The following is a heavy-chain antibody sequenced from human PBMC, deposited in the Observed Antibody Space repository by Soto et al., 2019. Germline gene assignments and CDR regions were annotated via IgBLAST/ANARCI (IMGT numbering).Heavy chain of an antibody. J-gene: IGHJ3*02. CDR3: ARDRHDSSGYYYPNDAFDI. CDR1: GGTFSSYT. V-gene: IGHV1-69*08. Sequence: QVQLVQSGAAVKKPGSSVKVSCKASGGTFSSYTISWVRQAPGQGREGMGRIIPILGIANYAQKFQGRVTITADKYTSTAYMELSSLRSEDTAVYYCARDRHDSSGYYYPNDAFDIWGQGTMVTVSS. D-gene: IGHD3-22*01. CDR2: IIPILGIA.